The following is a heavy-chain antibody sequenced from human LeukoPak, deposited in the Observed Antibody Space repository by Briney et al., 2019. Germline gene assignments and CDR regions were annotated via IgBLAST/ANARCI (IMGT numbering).Heavy chain of an antibody. V-gene: IGHV1-2*02. CDR1: GYTFTGYY. CDR3: ARQYGDYALYSDY. J-gene: IGHJ4*02. Sequence: ASGKVSCKASGYTFTGYYLHWVRQAPGQGLEWMGWINPNSGDTNFAQKFQGSATMTSDTSISTAYMELSRLTSDDTAVYYCARQYGDYALYSDYWGQGSLVTVSS. CDR2: INPNSGDT. D-gene: IGHD4-17*01.